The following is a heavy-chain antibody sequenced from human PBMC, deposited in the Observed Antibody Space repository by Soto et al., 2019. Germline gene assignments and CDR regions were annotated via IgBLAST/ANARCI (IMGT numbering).Heavy chain of an antibody. CDR2: IYWDDDK. D-gene: IGHD5-12*01. CDR3: ARLTRGVYDLDRLWEKFDY. CDR1: GFSLSTNGMG. Sequence: QITVKESGLTLVKPTQTLTLTCTFSGFSLSTNGMGVGWIRQSPGKALEWLALIYWDDDKRYSPSLRSRLTTTQDPPKNQLDLTLPNMDPVDTATYYCARLTRGVYDLDRLWEKFDYWGQGTVVTVSS. V-gene: IGHV2-5*02. J-gene: IGHJ4*02.